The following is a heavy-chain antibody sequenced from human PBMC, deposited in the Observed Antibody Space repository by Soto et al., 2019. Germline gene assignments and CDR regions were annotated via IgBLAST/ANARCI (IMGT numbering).Heavy chain of an antibody. CDR1: GFTFSSYW. V-gene: IGHV3-74*03. D-gene: IGHD3-16*01. Sequence: EVQLVESGGGLVQPGGSLRLSCAASGFTFSSYWMHWVRQDAGKGLLWVSSIKTDGTVTQYADSVKGRFTVSRDNAKNTLYLQMTSLRAEDTAVYYCAKALSWGQCDYWGQGALVTVSS. CDR3: AKALSWGQCDY. J-gene: IGHJ4*02. CDR2: IKTDGTVT.